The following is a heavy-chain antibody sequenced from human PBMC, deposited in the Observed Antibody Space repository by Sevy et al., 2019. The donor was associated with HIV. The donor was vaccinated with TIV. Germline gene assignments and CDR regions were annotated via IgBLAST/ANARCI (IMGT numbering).Heavy chain of an antibody. CDR3: ARQRADIVVVPAARSQPKTYYYYGMDV. CDR1: GGSISSSSYY. J-gene: IGHJ6*02. V-gene: IGHV4-39*01. CDR2: IYYSGST. Sequence: KQSQTLSLTCTVSGGSISSSSYYWGWIRQPPGKGLEWIGSIYYSGSTYYNPSLKSRVTISVDTSKNQFSLKLGSVTAADTAVYYGARQRADIVVVPAARSQPKTYYYYGMDVWGQGTTVTVSS. D-gene: IGHD2-2*01.